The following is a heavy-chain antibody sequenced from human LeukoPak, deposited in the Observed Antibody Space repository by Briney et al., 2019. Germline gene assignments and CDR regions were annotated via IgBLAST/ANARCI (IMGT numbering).Heavy chain of an antibody. D-gene: IGHD3-22*01. CDR3: ARGAAHYYYDSSGYFGY. V-gene: IGHV3-48*04. J-gene: IGHJ4*02. CDR1: GFTFNTYS. Sequence: GGSLRLSCEASGFTFNTYSMNWARQAPGKGLEWVSSIDSSGSTIYYADSVKGRFTISRDNAKNSLYLQMNSLRAEDTAVYYCARGAAHYYYDSSGYFGYWGQGTLVTVSS. CDR2: IDSSGSTI.